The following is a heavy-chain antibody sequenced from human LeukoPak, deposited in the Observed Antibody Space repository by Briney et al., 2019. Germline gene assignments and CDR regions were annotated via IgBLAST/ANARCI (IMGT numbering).Heavy chain of an antibody. Sequence: ASVKVSCKASGYTFTDYYMHWVRQAPGQGLEWMGWINPNSGGTNYAQKFQGRVTMTRDTSISTAYMELSRLTSDDTAVYYCARDFGMNIVLVPSVFDYWGQGTLVTVSS. D-gene: IGHD2-2*01. CDR3: ARDFGMNIVLVPSVFDY. J-gene: IGHJ4*02. V-gene: IGHV1-2*02. CDR2: INPNSGGT. CDR1: GYTFTDYY.